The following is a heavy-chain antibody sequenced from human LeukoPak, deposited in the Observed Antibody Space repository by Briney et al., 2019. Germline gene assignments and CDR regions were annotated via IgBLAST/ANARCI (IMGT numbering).Heavy chain of an antibody. CDR1: GGSISSYY. D-gene: IGHD6-19*01. Sequence: SETLSLTCTVSGGSISSYYWSWIRQPPGKGLEWIGYIYYSGSTNYNPSLKSRVTISVDTSKNQFSLKLSSVTAADTAVHYCARVAVAGTSRHFDYWGQGTLVTVSS. CDR2: IYYSGST. J-gene: IGHJ4*02. CDR3: ARVAVAGTSRHFDY. V-gene: IGHV4-59*01.